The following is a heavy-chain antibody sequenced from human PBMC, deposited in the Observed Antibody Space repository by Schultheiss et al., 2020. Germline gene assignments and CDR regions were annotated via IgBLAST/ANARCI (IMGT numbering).Heavy chain of an antibody. D-gene: IGHD3-10*01. J-gene: IGHJ1*01. Sequence: SVKVSCKASGGTFSTYSISWVRQAPGQGLEWMGKIIPIRGIPNYAQKFQGRVTITADKSTSTAYMELSSLRSEDTAVYYCLLDGSGMFQHWGQGTLVTVSS. CDR3: LLDGSGMFQH. CDR2: IIPIRGIP. V-gene: IGHV1-69*02. CDR1: GGTFSTYS.